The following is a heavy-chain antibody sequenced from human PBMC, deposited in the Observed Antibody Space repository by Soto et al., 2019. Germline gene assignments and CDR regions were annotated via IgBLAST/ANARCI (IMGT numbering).Heavy chain of an antibody. V-gene: IGHV6-1*01. J-gene: IGHJ3*02. CDR3: ARDRLVTSECSGGSCYSGAFDI. CDR1: GDSVSSNSAA. D-gene: IGHD2-15*01. CDR2: TYYRSKWYN. Sequence: LSLTCAISGDSVSSNSAAWNWIRQSPSRGLEWLGRTYYRSKWYNDYAVSVRSRITINPDTSKNQFSLQLNSVTPEDTAVYYCARDRLVTSECSGGSCYSGAFDIWGQGTMVTVSS.